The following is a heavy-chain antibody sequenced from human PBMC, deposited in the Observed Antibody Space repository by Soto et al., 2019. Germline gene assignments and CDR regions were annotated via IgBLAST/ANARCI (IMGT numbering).Heavy chain of an antibody. D-gene: IGHD3-16*02. V-gene: IGHV1-18*01. J-gene: IGHJ6*02. CDR1: GYTFTSYG. CDR2: ISAYNGNT. Sequence: GASVKVSCKASGYTFTSYGISCVRQAPGQGLEWMGWISAYNGNTNYAQKLQGRVTMTTDTSTSTAYMELRSLRSDDTAVYYCARVAITFGGVIATNYGMDVRGQGTTVTVSS. CDR3: ARVAITFGGVIATNYGMDV.